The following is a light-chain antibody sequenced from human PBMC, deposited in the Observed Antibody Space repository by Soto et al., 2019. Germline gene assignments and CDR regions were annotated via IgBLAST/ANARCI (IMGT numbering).Light chain of an antibody. CDR3: QTWGTGIAV. V-gene: IGLV4-69*01. J-gene: IGLJ2*01. CDR2: VNSDGSH. CDR1: SGHSSYG. Sequence: QSVLTQSPSASASLGASVNFTYTLSSGHSSYGIAWHQQQPEKGPRYLMKVNSDGSHRKGDGIPDRFSGSSSGAERYLTISSLQSEDEADYYCQTWGTGIAVFGGGTKLTVL.